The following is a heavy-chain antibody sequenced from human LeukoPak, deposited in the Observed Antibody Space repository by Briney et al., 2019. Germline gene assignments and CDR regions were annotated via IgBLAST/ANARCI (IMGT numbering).Heavy chain of an antibody. CDR1: RFSFSSYA. CDR3: AKEGIVATGPYYFDY. J-gene: IGHJ4*02. CDR2: ISGSGGST. V-gene: IGHV3-23*01. Sequence: GGSLRLSCAASRFSFSSYAMSWVRQAPGKGLEWVSAISGSGGSTYYADSVKGRFTISRDNSKNTLYLQMNSLRAEDTAVYYCAKEGIVATGPYYFDYWGQGTLVTVSS. D-gene: IGHD5-12*01.